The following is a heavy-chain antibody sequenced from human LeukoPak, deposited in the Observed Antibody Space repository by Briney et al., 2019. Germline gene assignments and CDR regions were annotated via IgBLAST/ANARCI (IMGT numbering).Heavy chain of an antibody. CDR3: ARVPATVKADY. V-gene: IGHV3-7*04. CDR1: GFTFSNYW. D-gene: IGHD4-17*01. CDR2: INQDGSAK. Sequence: GGSLRLSCAVSGFTFSNYWMSWVRQAPGKGLEWVAHINQDGSAKYYVDSVKGRFTISRDNAKNSLFLHMNSLRAEYTALYFCARVPATVKADYWGQGTLVTVSS. J-gene: IGHJ4*02.